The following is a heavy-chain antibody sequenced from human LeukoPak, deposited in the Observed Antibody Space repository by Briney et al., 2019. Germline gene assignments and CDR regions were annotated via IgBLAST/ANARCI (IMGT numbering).Heavy chain of an antibody. CDR1: GFTVSSNC. V-gene: IGHV3-66*02. CDR2: IYSGGST. CDR3: ATGSSWYYFDY. Sequence: GGSLRLSCAASGFTVSSNCMSWVRQAPGKGLEWVSIIYSGGSTYYADSVKGRFTISRDNSKNTLYVQMNSLRAEDTAVYYCATGSSWYYFDYWGQGTLVTVSS. J-gene: IGHJ4*02. D-gene: IGHD6-13*01.